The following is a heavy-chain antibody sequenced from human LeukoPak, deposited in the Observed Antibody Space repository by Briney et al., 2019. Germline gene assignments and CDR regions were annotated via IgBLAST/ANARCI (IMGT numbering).Heavy chain of an antibody. J-gene: IGHJ4*02. CDR3: ARVYSSSCPDY. V-gene: IGHV3-74*01. CDR2: INSDGSST. CDR1: GFTFSSYW. Sequence: GGSLRLSCAASGFTFSSYWMLWVRQAPGKGLVWVSRINSDGSSTSYADSVKGRFTISRDNAKNTLYLQMNSLRAEDTAVYYCARVYSSSCPDYWGQGTLVTVSS. D-gene: IGHD6-13*01.